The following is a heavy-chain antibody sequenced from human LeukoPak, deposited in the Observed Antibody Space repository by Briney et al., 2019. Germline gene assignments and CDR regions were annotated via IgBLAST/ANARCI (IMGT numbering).Heavy chain of an antibody. J-gene: IGHJ6*03. Sequence: GGSLRLSCAASGFTFSSYGMHWVRQAQGKGMEGVAFIRYDGSNKYYADSVKGGLTIYRDNSKKTLYVQMNRLRAEERAVYYCAKDPAGYCSSTSCFGYYYHMDVWGKGTTVTVSS. CDR2: IRYDGSNK. CDR1: GFTFSSYG. D-gene: IGHD2-2*01. CDR3: AKDPAGYCSSTSCFGYYYHMDV. V-gene: IGHV3-30*02.